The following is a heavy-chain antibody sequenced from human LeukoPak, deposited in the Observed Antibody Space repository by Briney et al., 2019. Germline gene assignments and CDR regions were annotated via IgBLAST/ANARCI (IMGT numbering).Heavy chain of an antibody. V-gene: IGHV3-66*01. D-gene: IGHD2-2*01. Sequence: GGSLRFSCAASGFTVSSNYMSWVRQAPGKGLEWVSVIYSGGSTYYADSVKGRFTISRDNSKNTLYLQMNSLRAEDTAVYYCARAGSTIPYFDYWGQGTLVTVSS. CDR2: IYSGGST. CDR1: GFTVSSNY. CDR3: ARAGSTIPYFDY. J-gene: IGHJ4*02.